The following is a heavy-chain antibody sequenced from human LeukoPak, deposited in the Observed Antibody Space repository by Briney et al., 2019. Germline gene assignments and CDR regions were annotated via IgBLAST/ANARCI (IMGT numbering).Heavy chain of an antibody. V-gene: IGHV3-74*01. J-gene: IGHJ4*02. CDR2: INSDGSST. D-gene: IGHD2-2*01. CDR1: GFTFSSYV. CDR3: ARFYCSSTSCLEDY. Sequence: GGSLRLSCAASGFTFSSYVMDWVRQAPGKGLVWVSRINSDGSSTSYADSVKGRFTISRDNAKNTLYLQMNSLRAEDTAVYYCARFYCSSTSCLEDYWGQGTLVTVSS.